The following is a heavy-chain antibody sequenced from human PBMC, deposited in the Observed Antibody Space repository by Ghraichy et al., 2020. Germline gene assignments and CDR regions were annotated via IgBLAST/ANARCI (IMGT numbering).Heavy chain of an antibody. CDR1: GGSFSGNY. D-gene: IGHD3-10*01. J-gene: IGHJ6*02. Sequence: TLSLTCAVYGGSFSGNYWIWIRQAPGKGLEWICEIDHNGNTNYNPSLRSRVTISLVTSKNQFSLKVRSVTAADTAVYYCARGRTLDRGVVKTSYYHYYVLDVWGQGTTITVSS. CDR3: ARGRTLDRGVVKTSYYHYYVLDV. V-gene: IGHV4-34*01. CDR2: IDHNGNT.